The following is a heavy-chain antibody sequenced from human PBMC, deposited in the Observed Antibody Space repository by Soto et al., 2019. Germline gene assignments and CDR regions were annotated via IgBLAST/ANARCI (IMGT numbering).Heavy chain of an antibody. V-gene: IGHV1-18*01. D-gene: IGHD6-6*01. Sequence: QVQLVQSGAEVKNPGASVKVSCKASGYTFFNYGITWVRQAPGQGLEWMGWISAYNGNRNYAQKFQGRVTMNTDTSTSTAYMELRTLRSDDTAVYYCARSPIAATGSLDYWGQGTLVTVSS. CDR2: ISAYNGNR. CDR3: ARSPIAATGSLDY. J-gene: IGHJ4*02. CDR1: GYTFFNYG.